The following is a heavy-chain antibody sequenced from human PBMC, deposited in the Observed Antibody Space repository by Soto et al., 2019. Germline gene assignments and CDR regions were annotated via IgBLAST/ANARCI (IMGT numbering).Heavy chain of an antibody. CDR3: AVSGPRLLIFDY. Sequence: KPSETLSLTCAVYGGSFIGYYWSWIRQPPGKGLEWIGEINHSGSTNYNPSLKSRVTISVDTSKDQFSLKLSSVTAADTAVYYCAVSGPRLLIFDYWGQGTLVTVS. CDR1: GGSFIGYY. D-gene: IGHD2-15*01. V-gene: IGHV4-34*01. J-gene: IGHJ4*02. CDR2: INHSGST.